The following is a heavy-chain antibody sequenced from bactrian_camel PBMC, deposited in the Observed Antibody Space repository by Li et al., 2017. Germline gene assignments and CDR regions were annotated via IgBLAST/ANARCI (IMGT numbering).Heavy chain of an antibody. D-gene: IGHD4*01. V-gene: IGHV3S53*01. CDR3: KKECAIGDSDLETY. J-gene: IGHJ4*01. CDR2: IRRSGGET. CDR1: GHSRGSNC. Sequence: HVQLVESGGGSVQTGGSLRLSCVVSGHSRGSNCVGWYRLPPGRAPAEREGIAAIRRSGGETWYAGSVKGRFTISQDSARNTVYLQMASLEPDDTATYFCKKECAIGDSDLETYWGQGTQVTVS.